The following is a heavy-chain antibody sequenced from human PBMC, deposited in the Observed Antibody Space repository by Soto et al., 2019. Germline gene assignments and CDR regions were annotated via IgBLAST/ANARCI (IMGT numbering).Heavy chain of an antibody. J-gene: IGHJ5*02. D-gene: IGHD1-1*01. CDR1: GGSLSGYY. CDR3: ARHRTGSRGVDL. V-gene: IGHV4-34*01. Sequence: QVQLQQWGAGLLKPSETLSRICGVYGGSLSGYYWIWIRQSPGRGLEWIGETTDSGSTKYNPSLKSRVTISIDTSKNQSSQRLNSVTASDTAVYYCARHRTGSRGVDLWGQGMMVTVSS. CDR2: TTDSGST.